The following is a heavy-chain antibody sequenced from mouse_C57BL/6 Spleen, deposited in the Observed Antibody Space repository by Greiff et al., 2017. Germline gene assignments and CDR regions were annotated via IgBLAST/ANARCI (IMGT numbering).Heavy chain of an antibody. J-gene: IGHJ4*01. CDR1: GYTFTDYY. CDR3: ARRLGKDYAMDY. CDR2: IYPGSGNT. D-gene: IGHD2-14*01. Sequence: QVQLKESGAELVRPGASVKLSCKASGYTFTDYYINWVKQRPGQGLEWIARIYPGSGNTYYNEKFKGKATLTAEKSSSTAYMQLSSLTSEDSAVYFCARRLGKDYAMDYWGQGTSVTVSS. V-gene: IGHV1-76*01.